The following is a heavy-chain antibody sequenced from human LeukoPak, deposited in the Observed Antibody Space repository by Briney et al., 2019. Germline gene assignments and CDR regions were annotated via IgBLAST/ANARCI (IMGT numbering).Heavy chain of an antibody. CDR1: GFTFSNYN. D-gene: IGHD1-26*01. J-gene: IGHJ4*02. CDR3: AKSGGYGLIDY. CDR2: IYDSGST. V-gene: IGHV4-59*04. Sequence: GSLRLSCAGSGFTFSNYNMNWVRQPPGKGLEWIGNIYDSGSTYYNASLQSRVTISIDTSKNQFSLRLSSVTAADTAMYYCAKSGGYGLIDYWGQGTLVTVSS.